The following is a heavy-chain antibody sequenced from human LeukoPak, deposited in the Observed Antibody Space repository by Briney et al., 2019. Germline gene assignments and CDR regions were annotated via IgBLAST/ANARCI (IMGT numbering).Heavy chain of an antibody. V-gene: IGHV3-33*01. Sequence: WGSLTLSCVASGFTFSNFAMHWVRQAPGKGLEWLAFIWHDGSDQYYADSVKGRFTISRRNSKSTLFLQLNTLRVEDTGVYYCARVFSHSESSGHYLFNSWGQGALVSVSS. CDR1: GFTFSNFA. CDR2: IWHDGSDQ. CDR3: ARVFSHSESSGHYLFNS. D-gene: IGHD3-22*01. J-gene: IGHJ4*02.